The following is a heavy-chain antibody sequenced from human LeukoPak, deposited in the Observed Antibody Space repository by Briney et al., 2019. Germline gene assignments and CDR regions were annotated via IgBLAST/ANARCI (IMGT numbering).Heavy chain of an antibody. V-gene: IGHV3-30*18. Sequence: RSLRLSCAASGFTFSSYGMHWVRQAPGKGLEWVAVISYDGSNKYYADSVKGRFTISRDNSKNTLYLQMNSLRAEDTAVYYCAKGDPYYGMDVWGKGTTVTVSS. CDR1: GFTFSSYG. J-gene: IGHJ6*04. CDR3: AKGDPYYGMDV. CDR2: ISYDGSNK.